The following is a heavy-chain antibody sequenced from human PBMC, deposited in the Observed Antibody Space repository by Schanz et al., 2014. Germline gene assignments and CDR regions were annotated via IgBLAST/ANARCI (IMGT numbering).Heavy chain of an antibody. CDR2: INYSGSA. Sequence: VQLQQWGAGRLRPAETLSLTCAVYGGSVSGYFWTWIRQSPRKGLEWIGEINYSGSAHYNPSLTRRLTISMDASKSQLSLKMKSGSAADTAVYYCARGGRYCSGGGCHYPCNYYGMDVWGQGTTVTVSS. D-gene: IGHD2-15*01. J-gene: IGHJ6*02. CDR1: GGSVSGYF. V-gene: IGHV4-34*01. CDR3: ARGGRYCSGGGCHYPCNYYGMDV.